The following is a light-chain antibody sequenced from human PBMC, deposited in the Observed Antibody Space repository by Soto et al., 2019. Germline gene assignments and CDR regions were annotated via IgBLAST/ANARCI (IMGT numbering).Light chain of an antibody. Sequence: EIVLTQSPATLSLSPGERATLSCRASQSVGSYLAWYQQKPGQAPRLLIYATSSRATGIPGRFSGSGSGTDFTLTISSLEPEDFAVYYCQQYNSWPLTFGGGTKVEIK. CDR2: ATS. CDR3: QQYNSWPLT. CDR1: QSVGSY. V-gene: IGKV3-11*01. J-gene: IGKJ4*01.